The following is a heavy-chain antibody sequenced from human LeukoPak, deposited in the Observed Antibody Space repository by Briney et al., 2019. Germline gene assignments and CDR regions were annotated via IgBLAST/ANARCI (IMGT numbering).Heavy chain of an antibody. Sequence: SETLSLTCTVSCDSISSSRYYWGWIRQPPGKGLEWIGNIYFSGSTYYNPSLKSRVTISVDTSKNQFSLKLSSVTAADTAVYYCARGSPMVRGVTAAFDYWGQGTLVTVSS. J-gene: IGHJ4*02. D-gene: IGHD3-10*01. CDR1: CDSISSSRYY. CDR2: IYFSGST. CDR3: ARGSPMVRGVTAAFDY. V-gene: IGHV4-39*07.